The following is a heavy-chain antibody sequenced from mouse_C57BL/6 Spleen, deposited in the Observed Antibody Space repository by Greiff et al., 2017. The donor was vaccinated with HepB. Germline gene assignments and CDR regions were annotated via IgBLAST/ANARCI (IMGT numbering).Heavy chain of an antibody. CDR1: GFSLTSYG. D-gene: IGHD1-1*01. CDR2: IWRGGST. CDR3: AKGGYYYGSSYWYFDV. J-gene: IGHJ1*03. Sequence: QVQLKESGPGLVQPSQSLSITCTVSGFSLTSYGVHWVRQSPGKGLEWLGVIWRGGSTDYNAAFMSRLSITKDNSKSQVFFKMNSLQADDTAIYYCAKGGYYYGSSYWYFDVWGTGTTVTVSS. V-gene: IGHV2-5*01.